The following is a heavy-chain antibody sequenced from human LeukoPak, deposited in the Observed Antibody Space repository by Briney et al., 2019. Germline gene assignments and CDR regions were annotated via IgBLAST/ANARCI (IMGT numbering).Heavy chain of an antibody. CDR3: ASSLRYFDLRDY. V-gene: IGHV4-39*01. Sequence: KPSETLSLTCTVSGGSISSSGYYWGWIRQPPGKGLEWIGSIYYSGSTYHNPSLKSRVTISVDTSKNQFSLKLSSVTAADTAVYYCASSLRYFDLRDYWGQGTLVTVSS. CDR2: IYYSGST. CDR1: GGSISSSGYY. J-gene: IGHJ4*02. D-gene: IGHD3-9*01.